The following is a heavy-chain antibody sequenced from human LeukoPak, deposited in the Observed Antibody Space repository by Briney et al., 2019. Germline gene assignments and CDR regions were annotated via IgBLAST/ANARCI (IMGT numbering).Heavy chain of an antibody. V-gene: IGHV3-30*02. CDR2: IRYDGSNK. J-gene: IGHJ4*02. CDR1: GFTFSSYG. CDR3: AKDPNVVPAAKTDY. D-gene: IGHD2-2*01. Sequence: GGSLRLSCAASGFTFSSYGMHWVRQAPGKGLEWVAFIRYDGSNKYYADSVKGRFTISRDNSKNTLYLQMNSLRAEDTAVYYCAKDPNVVPAAKTDYWGQGTLVTVSS.